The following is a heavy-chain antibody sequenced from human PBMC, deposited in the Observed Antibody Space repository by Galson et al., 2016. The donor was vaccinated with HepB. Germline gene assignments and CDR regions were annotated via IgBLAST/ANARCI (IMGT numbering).Heavy chain of an antibody. D-gene: IGHD5-12*01. CDR1: GYTFTSYG. V-gene: IGHV1-18*01. CDR2: ISAYNGNT. Sequence: SVKVSCKASGYTFTSYGISWVRQAPGQGLEWMGWISAYNGNTNYAQKLQGRVTVTRDTSISTAYMELRRLTSDDTAVYSCARETLNRGYGPNLDYWGQGALVTVSS. CDR3: ARETLNRGYGPNLDY. J-gene: IGHJ4*02.